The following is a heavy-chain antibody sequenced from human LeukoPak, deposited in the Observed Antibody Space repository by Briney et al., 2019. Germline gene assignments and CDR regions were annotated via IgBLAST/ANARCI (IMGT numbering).Heavy chain of an antibody. J-gene: IGHJ4*02. CDR2: IHSGGSK. CDR1: GFTVSSNY. Sequence: PGGSLRLSCAASGFTVSSNYMSWVRQAPGKGLEWVSVIHSGGSKYYADSVKGRFTISRDNSNNTLYLQMNSLRAEDTAVYYCARGYCSGGSCYRAPFTYWGQGTLVTVSS. V-gene: IGHV3-53*01. CDR3: ARGYCSGGSCYRAPFTY. D-gene: IGHD2-15*01.